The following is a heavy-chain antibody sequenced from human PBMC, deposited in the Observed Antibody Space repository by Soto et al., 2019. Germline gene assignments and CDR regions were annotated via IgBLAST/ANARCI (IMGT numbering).Heavy chain of an antibody. CDR3: ARLWVSKGRLAWFVRSLDL. V-gene: IGHV4-59*01. CDR2: IYYNGST. CDR1: GGTIISYG. D-gene: IGHD3-10*01. Sequence: PSWTHCLRSTVAGGTIISYGWSWIRKTPEKGLEWTGYIYYNGSTNYNPSPKSRVTISVDTSKNQFSLKLSSVTAADTAVYYCARLWVSKGRLAWFVRSLDLWGRGTLVPVSP. J-gene: IGHJ2*01.